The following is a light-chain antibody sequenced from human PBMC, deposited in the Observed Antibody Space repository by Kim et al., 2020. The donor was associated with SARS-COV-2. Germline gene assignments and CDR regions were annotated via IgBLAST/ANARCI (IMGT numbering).Light chain of an antibody. CDR1: QDISNY. CDR3: QQYDNLPLT. CDR2: DAS. J-gene: IGKJ4*01. V-gene: IGKV1-33*01. Sequence: DIQMTQSPSSLSASVGDRVTITCQASQDISNYLNWYQQKPGKAPKLLIYDASHLETGVPSRFSGSGSGTDFTFTISSLQPEDIATYYCQQYDNLPLTFGGGTKLEIK.